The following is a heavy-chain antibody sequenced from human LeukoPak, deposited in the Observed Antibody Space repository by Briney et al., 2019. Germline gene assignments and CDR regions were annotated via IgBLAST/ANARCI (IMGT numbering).Heavy chain of an antibody. Sequence: SGTLSLTCAVSGYSISSGYWWSWVRQPPGKGLEWIGEISHSGSTNYNPSLKSRVTISADESKNQFSLKLSSVTAADTAVYYCARLGGLGLVAFDIWGQGTMVTVSS. CDR1: GYSISSGYW. D-gene: IGHD6-19*01. J-gene: IGHJ3*02. CDR2: ISHSGST. CDR3: ARLGGLGLVAFDI. V-gene: IGHV4-4*02.